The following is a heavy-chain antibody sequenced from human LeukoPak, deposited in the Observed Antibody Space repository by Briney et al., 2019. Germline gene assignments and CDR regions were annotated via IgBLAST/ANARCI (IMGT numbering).Heavy chain of an antibody. J-gene: IGHJ5*02. CDR2: IDSDGSTT. Sequence: GGSLRLSCAASGFTFSAYCMHWVRQAPGKGLVWVSRIDSDGSTTRYADSVKGRFTISRGNAKNTLYLQMNSLRAEDTAVYYCARDPDNSGWYHWFDPWGQGTLVTVSS. CDR1: GFTFSAYC. CDR3: ARDPDNSGWYHWFDP. V-gene: IGHV3-74*01. D-gene: IGHD6-19*01.